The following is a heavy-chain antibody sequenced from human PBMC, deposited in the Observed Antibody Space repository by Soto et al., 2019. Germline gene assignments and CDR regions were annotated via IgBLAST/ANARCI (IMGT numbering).Heavy chain of an antibody. Sequence: XSVKVSCKASVYSFTSYDINWVRQATGQGLEWMGWMNPNSGNTGYAQKFQGRVTMTRNTSISTAYMELSSLRSEDTAVYYCARTNDIVVVPALNWFDHWGQGTLVTVSS. V-gene: IGHV1-8*01. CDR2: MNPNSGNT. D-gene: IGHD2-2*01. CDR1: VYSFTSYD. J-gene: IGHJ5*02. CDR3: ARTNDIVVVPALNWFDH.